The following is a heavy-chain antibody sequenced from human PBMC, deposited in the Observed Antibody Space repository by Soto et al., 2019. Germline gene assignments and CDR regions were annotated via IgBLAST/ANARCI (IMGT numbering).Heavy chain of an antibody. D-gene: IGHD5-12*01. V-gene: IGHV4-30-4*01. J-gene: IGHJ4*02. CDR2: IYDSGSS. Sequence: SETLSLTCTVSGASISSGDYFWSWIRQSPGKGLQWIGYIYDSGSSYYNPSLKSRVTMSVDTSKNQFSLKLSSVTAADTAVYYCAREKGYISGPKNFDYWGQGTQVTVSS. CDR1: GASISSGDYF. CDR3: AREKGYISGPKNFDY.